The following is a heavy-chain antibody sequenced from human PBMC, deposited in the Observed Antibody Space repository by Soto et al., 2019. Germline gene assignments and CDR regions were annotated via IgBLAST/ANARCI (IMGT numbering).Heavy chain of an antibody. D-gene: IGHD3-22*01. CDR1: GGSVSSSNW. V-gene: IGHV4-4*02. CDR2: IYHSGST. Sequence: PSETLSRTCIVSGGSVSSSNWWSWVRQPPGKGLEWIGEIYHSGSTTYNPSLKSRATISVDKSENQFSLRLKSVTAADTAVYYCASVGSDYDNSGYYLPWGPGTLVTVSS. CDR3: ASVGSDYDNSGYYLP. J-gene: IGHJ5*02.